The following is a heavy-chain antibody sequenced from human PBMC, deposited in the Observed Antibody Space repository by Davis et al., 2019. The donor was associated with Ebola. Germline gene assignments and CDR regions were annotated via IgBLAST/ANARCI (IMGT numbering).Heavy chain of an antibody. J-gene: IGHJ4*02. Sequence: GGSLRLSCAASGISFGTNWMSWVRQAPGKGPEWVANIKEDGSDKYYVDSVKGRFTISRDNAKNSLYLQMSSLRVEDTAVYYCAKDSGIVATYCSYWGQGTLVTVSS. CDR2: IKEDGSDK. D-gene: IGHD5-12*01. CDR1: GISFGTNW. CDR3: AKDSGIVATYCSY. V-gene: IGHV3-7*01.